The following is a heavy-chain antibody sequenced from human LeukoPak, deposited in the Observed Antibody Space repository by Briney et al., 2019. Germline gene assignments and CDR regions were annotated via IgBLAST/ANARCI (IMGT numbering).Heavy chain of an antibody. D-gene: IGHD3-10*01. CDR2: IYSGGST. V-gene: IGHV3-66*01. J-gene: IGHJ4*02. CDR1: GFTVSSNY. CDR3: ARDSMASGSLFDY. Sequence: GGSLRLSCAASGFTVSSNYMSWVRQAPGKGLEWVSVIYSGGSTYYADSVKGRFTISRDNSKNTLYLQMNSLRAEDTAVYYCARDSMASGSLFDYWGQGTLVTVSS.